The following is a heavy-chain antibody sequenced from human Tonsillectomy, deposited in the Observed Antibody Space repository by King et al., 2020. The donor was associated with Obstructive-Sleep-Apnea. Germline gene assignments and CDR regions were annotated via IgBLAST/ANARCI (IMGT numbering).Heavy chain of an antibody. CDR2: IFYSGST. Sequence: VQLQESGPGLVKPSETLSLTCTVSGGSISSYFWSWIRQPPGKGLEWIGYIFYSGSTNYNPSLKSRVTISVDTSKNQFSLNLTSVTAADTAVYYCASLPGYDPRFDPWGQGTLVTVSS. D-gene: IGHD5-12*01. V-gene: IGHV4-59*08. J-gene: IGHJ5*02. CDR1: GGSISSYF. CDR3: ASLPGYDPRFDP.